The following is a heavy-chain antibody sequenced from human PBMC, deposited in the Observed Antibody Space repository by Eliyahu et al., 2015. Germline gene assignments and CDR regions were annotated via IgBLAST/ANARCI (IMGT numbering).Heavy chain of an antibody. D-gene: IGHD1-26*01. V-gene: IGHV3-48*01. J-gene: IGHJ4*02. CDR1: GFTFSRYD. Sequence: EVQLVESGGGLVQPGGSLRLSCAASGFTFSRYDMNWVRQAPGKGLEWVSYISSGSSTIYYADSVKGRFTISRDNAKNSLYLQINSLRADDTAVYYCVRGGSYYVFDYWGQGTLVTVTS. CDR2: ISSGSSTI. CDR3: VRGGSYYVFDY.